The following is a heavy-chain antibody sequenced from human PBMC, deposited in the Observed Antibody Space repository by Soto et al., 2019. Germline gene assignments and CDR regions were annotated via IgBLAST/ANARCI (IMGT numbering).Heavy chain of an antibody. D-gene: IGHD5-12*01. CDR3: ARSYSGYEGSDY. J-gene: IGHJ4*02. CDR2: IYYSGST. V-gene: IGHV4-59*01. CDR1: GGSISSYY. Sequence: SETLSLTCTVSGGSISSYYWSWIRQPPGKGLEWIGYIYYSGSTNYNPSLKSRVTISVDTSKNQFSLKLSSVTAADTAVYYCARSYSGYEGSDYWGQGTLVTVSS.